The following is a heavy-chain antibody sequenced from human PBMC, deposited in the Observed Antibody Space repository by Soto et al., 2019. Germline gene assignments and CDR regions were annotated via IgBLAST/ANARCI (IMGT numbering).Heavy chain of an antibody. CDR2: INPNSGGT. CDR3: ERDMYYGSGGSSADYYYGMDV. Sequence: QVQLVQSGAEVKKPGASVKVSCKASGYTFTGYYMHWVRQAPGQGLEWMGWINPNSGGTNYAQKFQGRVTRPMDTSISTAYMELSRMRSDDKAGYYCERDMYYGSGGSSADYYYGMDVWGQVTTFTVSS. J-gene: IGHJ6*02. D-gene: IGHD3-10*01. CDR1: GYTFTGYY. V-gene: IGHV1-2*02.